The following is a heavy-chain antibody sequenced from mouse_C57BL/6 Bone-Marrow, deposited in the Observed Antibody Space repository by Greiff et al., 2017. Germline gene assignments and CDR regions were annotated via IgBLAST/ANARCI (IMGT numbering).Heavy chain of an antibody. CDR1: GFNIKDDY. J-gene: IGHJ1*03. Sequence: EVQLQQSGAELVRPGASVKLSCTASGFNIKDDYMHWVKQRPEQGLEWIGWIDPENGDTEYASNFQGKATITADTSSSTAYLKLSSLTSEDTAVYYCTTKGGRYCDVGGTGTTVTVSS. D-gene: IGHD1-1*02. V-gene: IGHV14-4*01. CDR3: TTKGGRYCDV. CDR2: IDPENGDT.